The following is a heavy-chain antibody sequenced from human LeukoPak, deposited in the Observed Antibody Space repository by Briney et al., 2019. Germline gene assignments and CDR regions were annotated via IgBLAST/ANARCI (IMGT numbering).Heavy chain of an antibody. J-gene: IGHJ5*02. D-gene: IGHD3-22*01. Sequence: SETLSLTCTVSGGSISSYYWSWLRQPPGKGLEWIGYIYYSGRTNYNPSLKRRVTIPVDTSKNQFSLKLSSVTAADTAVYYCARLHYYDSSGYYYSGHNWFDPWGQGTLVTVSS. V-gene: IGHV4-59*08. CDR2: IYYSGRT. CDR1: GGSISSYY. CDR3: ARLHYYDSSGYYYSGHNWFDP.